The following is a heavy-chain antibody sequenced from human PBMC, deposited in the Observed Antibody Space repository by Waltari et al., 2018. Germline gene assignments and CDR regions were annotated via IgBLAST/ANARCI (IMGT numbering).Heavy chain of an antibody. J-gene: IGHJ4*02. CDR1: GFTFSSYA. Sequence: QVQLVESGGGVVQPGRSLRLSCAASGFTFSSYAMPWVRQAPGKGLEWVAVISYDGSNKYYADSVKGRFTISRDNSKNTLYLQMNSLRAEDTAVYYCARSRRAAIGADYWGQGTLVTVSS. V-gene: IGHV3-30-3*01. D-gene: IGHD6-25*01. CDR2: ISYDGSNK. CDR3: ARSRRAAIGADY.